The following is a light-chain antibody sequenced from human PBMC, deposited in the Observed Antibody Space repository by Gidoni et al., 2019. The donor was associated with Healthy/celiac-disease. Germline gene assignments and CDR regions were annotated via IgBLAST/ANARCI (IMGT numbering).Light chain of an antibody. CDR3: QQYHNWPWT. J-gene: IGKJ1*01. CDR1: QSVSSI. CDR2: GAS. Sequence: ILITQSPATLSVSPGGRATLSCRASQSVSSILAWYHKKPGQAPRPLIYGASTRATGIPARFSGSGSGTEFTLTISSLQSEDFAVYYCQQYHNWPWTFGQGTKVEIK. V-gene: IGKV3-15*01.